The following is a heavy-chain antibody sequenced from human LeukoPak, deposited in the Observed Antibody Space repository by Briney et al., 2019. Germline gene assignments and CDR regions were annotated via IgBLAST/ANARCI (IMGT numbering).Heavy chain of an antibody. V-gene: IGHV1-46*01. CDR1: GYTFTSYY. CDR3: ASGEGPPGRDPSRYYYYMDV. D-gene: IGHD1-14*01. Sequence: AASVKVSCKASGYTFTSYYMHWVRQAPGQGLEWMGIINPSGGSTSYAQKFQGRVTMTRDTSTSTVYMELSSLRSEDTVVYCCASGEGPPGRDPSRYYYYMDVWGKGTTVTISS. CDR2: INPSGGST. J-gene: IGHJ6*03.